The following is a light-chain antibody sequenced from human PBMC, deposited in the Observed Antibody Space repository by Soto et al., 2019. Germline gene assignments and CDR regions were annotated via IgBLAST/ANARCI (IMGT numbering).Light chain of an antibody. CDR1: SSDVVSYNL. CDR2: EGS. Sequence: QSALTQPASVSGSPGQSITISCTGTSSDVVSYNLVSWYQQHPGKAPKLMIYEGSKRPSGVSNRFSGSKSGNTASLTISGLQAEDEADYYCCSYAGSSTDVVFGGGTKLTVL. J-gene: IGLJ2*01. V-gene: IGLV2-23*01. CDR3: CSYAGSSTDVV.